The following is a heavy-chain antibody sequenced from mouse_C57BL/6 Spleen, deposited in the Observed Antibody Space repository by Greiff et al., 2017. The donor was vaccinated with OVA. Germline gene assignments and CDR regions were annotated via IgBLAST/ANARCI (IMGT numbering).Heavy chain of an antibody. D-gene: IGHD2-4*01. CDR3: ARDYDYDVDY. V-gene: IGHV3-6*01. Sequence: EVQLQQSGPGLVKPSQSLSLTCSVTGYSITSGYYWNWIRQFPGNKLEWMGYISYDGSNNYNPALKNRISITRDTSKNQFFLTLNSVTTEDTATYYCARDYDYDVDYWGQGTTLTVSS. CDR1: GYSITSGYY. J-gene: IGHJ2*01. CDR2: ISYDGSN.